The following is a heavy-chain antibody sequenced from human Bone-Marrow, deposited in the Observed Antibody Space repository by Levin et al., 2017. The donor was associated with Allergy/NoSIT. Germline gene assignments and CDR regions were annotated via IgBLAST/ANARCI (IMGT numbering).Heavy chain of an antibody. V-gene: IGHV3-15*01. J-gene: IGHJ4*02. D-gene: IGHD6-19*01. CDR2: IKSKSDGATT. CDR1: GFAVSNAY. Sequence: GGSLRLSCAASGFAVSNAYMSWVRQVPGKGLEWVGRIKSKSDGATTHYAAPVKGRFTISRDESKNTLHLQMNSLKIEDTAVYYCTTEAWGSGWHYWGQGSLVTVSS. CDR3: TTEAWGSGWHY.